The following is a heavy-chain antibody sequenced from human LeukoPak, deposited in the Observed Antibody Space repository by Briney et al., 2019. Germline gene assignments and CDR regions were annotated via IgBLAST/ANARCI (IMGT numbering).Heavy chain of an antibody. J-gene: IGHJ5*02. Sequence: GESLKISCKGSGYSFNNYWVGWVRQMPGKGLEWMGIIYPDDSDTRYSPSFQGQVTISVDKSIRTAYLEWSSLKASDTAIYFCARLRGYSRSFDPWGQGTLVTVSS. D-gene: IGHD6-13*01. V-gene: IGHV5-51*01. CDR1: GYSFNNYW. CDR2: IYPDDSDT. CDR3: ARLRGYSRSFDP.